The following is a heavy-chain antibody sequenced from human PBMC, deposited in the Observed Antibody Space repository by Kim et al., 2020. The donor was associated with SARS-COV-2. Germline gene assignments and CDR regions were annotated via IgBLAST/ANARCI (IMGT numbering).Heavy chain of an antibody. V-gene: IGHV3-43D*03. D-gene: IGHD6-13*01. CDR2: ISWDGGST. J-gene: IGHJ4*02. CDR1: GFTFDDYA. Sequence: GGSLRLSCAASGFTFDDYAMHWVRQAPGKGLEWVSLISWDGGSTYYADSVKGRFTISRDNSKNSLYLQMNSLRAEDTALYYCAKVGTQSSSWWVFDYWGQGTLVTVSS. CDR3: AKVGTQSSSWWVFDY.